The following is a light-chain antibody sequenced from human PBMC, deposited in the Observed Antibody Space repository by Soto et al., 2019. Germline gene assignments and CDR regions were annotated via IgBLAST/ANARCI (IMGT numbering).Light chain of an antibody. CDR2: GAS. V-gene: IGKV1-6*01. J-gene: IGKJ3*01. Sequence: AIQMTQSPSPLSASVGDRVTITCRASQAIKNDLAWYQQKPGKAPELLIYGASTLHSGVPSRFSGSGSGTDFTFTISSLQPEDFATYYCLQDYDSPFTFGPGTKVEVK. CDR3: LQDYDSPFT. CDR1: QAIKND.